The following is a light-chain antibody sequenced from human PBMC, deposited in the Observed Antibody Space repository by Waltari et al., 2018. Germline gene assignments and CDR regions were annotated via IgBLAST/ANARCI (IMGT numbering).Light chain of an antibody. CDR3: QQSYSTLLT. CDR2: AAS. J-gene: IGKJ4*01. V-gene: IGKV1-39*01. Sequence: DIQMTQSPSSLSASVGDRVTITCRASQSISSYLHWYQQKPGKAPKLLIYAASSLQSWVPSRFSGSGSGTDFTLTISSLQPEDFATYYCQQSYSTLLTFGGGTKVEIK. CDR1: QSISSY.